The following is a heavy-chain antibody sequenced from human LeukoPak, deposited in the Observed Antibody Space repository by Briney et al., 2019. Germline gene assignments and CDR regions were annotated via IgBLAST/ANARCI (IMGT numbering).Heavy chain of an antibody. CDR2: INWNGGST. D-gene: IGHD1-26*01. J-gene: IGHJ6*02. V-gene: IGHV3-20*01. CDR3: ARAVRYPNVNRGGMDV. CDR1: GFTFYDYG. Sequence: PGGSLRLSCAASGFTFYDYGMSWVRQAPGKGLEWVSGINWNGGSTGYADSVKGRFTISRAKNSLYLQMNSLRAEDTALYHCARAVRYPNVNRGGMDVWGQGTTVTVSS.